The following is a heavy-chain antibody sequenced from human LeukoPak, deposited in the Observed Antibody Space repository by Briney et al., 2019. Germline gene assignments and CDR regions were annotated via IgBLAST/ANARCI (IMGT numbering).Heavy chain of an antibody. V-gene: IGHV4-59*01. CDR3: ARGTTSYYYYYMDV. CDR1: GGSFSGYY. D-gene: IGHD4-11*01. J-gene: IGHJ6*03. Sequence: SSETLSLTCAVYGGSFSGYYWSWIRQPPGKGLEWIGYIYYSGSTNYNPSLKSRVTISVDTSKNQFSLKLSSVTAADTAVYYCARGTTSYYYYYMDVWGKGTTVTISS. CDR2: IYYSGST.